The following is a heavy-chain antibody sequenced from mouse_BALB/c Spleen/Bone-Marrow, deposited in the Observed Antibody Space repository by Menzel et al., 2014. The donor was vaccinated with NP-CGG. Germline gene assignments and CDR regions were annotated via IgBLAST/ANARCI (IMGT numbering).Heavy chain of an antibody. Sequence: EVKLVESGPSLVKPSQTLSLTCSVTGDSISSGYWNWIRKFPGNKLEYMGYISYNGSTYYNPSLKSRISITRDTSKNQYYLRLNSVTTEDTATYYCARGRAMGFAYWGQETLVTVSA. V-gene: IGHV3-8*02. CDR2: ISYNGST. D-gene: IGHD1-1*02. CDR3: ARGRAMGFAY. CDR1: GDSISSGY. J-gene: IGHJ3*01.